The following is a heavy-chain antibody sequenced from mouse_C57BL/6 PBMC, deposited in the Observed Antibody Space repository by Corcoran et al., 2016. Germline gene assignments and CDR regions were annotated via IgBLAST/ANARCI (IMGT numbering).Heavy chain of an antibody. Sequence: QVQLQQSGAELMKPGASVKLSCKATGYTFTGYWIEWVKQRPGHGLEWIGEILPGSGSTNYNEKFKDKATFTADTSSNTAYMQLSSLTTEDSAIYYCARARDSSGYEGYAMDYWGQGTSVTVSS. D-gene: IGHD3-2*02. J-gene: IGHJ4*01. V-gene: IGHV1-9*01. CDR2: ILPGSGST. CDR1: GYTFTGYW. CDR3: ARARDSSGYEGYAMDY.